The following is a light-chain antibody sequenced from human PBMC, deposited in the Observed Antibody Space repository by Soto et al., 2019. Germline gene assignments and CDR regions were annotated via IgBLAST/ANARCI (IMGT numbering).Light chain of an antibody. CDR2: DTS. J-gene: IGKJ4*01. CDR3: QQSHNLPLT. Sequence: EIQLTQSPSSLSASVGDRVTITCLTSQGIDNYLNWYQQKPGKAPKLLIYDTSNLKTGVPSRFTGSGSGTDFTLAISSLQPEDIATYYCQQSHNLPLTFGGGTKVQI. CDR1: QGIDNY. V-gene: IGKV1-33*01.